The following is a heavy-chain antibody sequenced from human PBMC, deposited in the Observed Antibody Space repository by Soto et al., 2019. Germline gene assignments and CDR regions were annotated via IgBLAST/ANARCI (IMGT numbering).Heavy chain of an antibody. V-gene: IGHV1-3*01. CDR1: GYTFSAYT. CDR3: VRRHVSATGIDWFDP. J-gene: IGHJ5*02. CDR2: INVGSGNT. D-gene: IGHD6-13*01. Sequence: ASVKVSCKAAGYTFSAYTMNWVRQAPGQSLEWMGWINVGSGNTRYSQNFQGRVTITRDTSASTAYMELSSLRSEDTAVYYCVRRHVSATGIDWFDPWGQGTLVTVSS.